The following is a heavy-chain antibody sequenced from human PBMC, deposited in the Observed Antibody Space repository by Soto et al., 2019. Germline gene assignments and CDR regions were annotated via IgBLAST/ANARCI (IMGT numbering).Heavy chain of an antibody. CDR1: GYTFTSYG. CDR3: ARALGIPPYYYYGMDV. Sequence: QVQLVQSGAEVKKPGASVKVSCKASGYTFTSYGISWVRQAPGQGLEWMGWISAYNGNTNYAQKLQGRVTMTTDTSTRTAYMELRSLRSDDTAVYYCARALGIPPYYYYGMDVWGQGTTVTVSS. CDR2: ISAYNGNT. V-gene: IGHV1-18*01. J-gene: IGHJ6*02. D-gene: IGHD5-18*01.